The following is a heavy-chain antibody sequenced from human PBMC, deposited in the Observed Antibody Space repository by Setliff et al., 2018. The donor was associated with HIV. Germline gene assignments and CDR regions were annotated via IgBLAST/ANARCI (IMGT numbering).Heavy chain of an antibody. J-gene: IGHJ4*02. Sequence: ASVKVSCKASGGTFSSYTISWVRQAPGQGLEWMGRISPIRGIANYARKFQGRVTLSADKSTSTDYMELSSLRSEDTAVYYCAFRDTARVTIDYWGQGTLVTVSS. D-gene: IGHD5-18*01. CDR3: AFRDTARVTIDY. CDR1: GGTFSSYT. V-gene: IGHV1-69*02. CDR2: ISPIRGIA.